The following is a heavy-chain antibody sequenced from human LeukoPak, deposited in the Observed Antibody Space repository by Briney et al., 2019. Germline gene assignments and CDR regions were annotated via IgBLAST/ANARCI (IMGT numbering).Heavy chain of an antibody. V-gene: IGHV3-23*01. CDR1: GFTFSSYA. CDR2: VSGSGYST. CDR3: AKDPGLYGSEGFDF. D-gene: IGHD3-10*01. J-gene: IGHJ5*01. Sequence: PGGSLRLSCAASGFTFSSYAMSWVRQAPGKGLEWVSVVSGSGYSTYYADSVKGRFTISRDNSKKMLYLQMNSLRSEDTAAYYCAKDPGLYGSEGFDFGGQGTLVTVSS.